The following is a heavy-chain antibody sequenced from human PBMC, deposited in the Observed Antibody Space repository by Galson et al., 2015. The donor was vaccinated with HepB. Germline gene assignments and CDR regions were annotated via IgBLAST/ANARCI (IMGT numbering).Heavy chain of an antibody. CDR3: ARELTIFGVVIVRYDAFDI. V-gene: IGHV3-30*03. J-gene: IGHJ3*02. CDR1: GFTFSNYG. CDR2: VSHDGSIK. Sequence: SLRLSCAASGFTFSNYGMHWVRQAPDKGLEWVAVVSHDGSIKKYADSVKGRFTISRGNSKNTLFLQMNSLTTEDTAVYYCARELTIFGVVIVRYDAFDIWGQGTMVTVSS. D-gene: IGHD3-3*01.